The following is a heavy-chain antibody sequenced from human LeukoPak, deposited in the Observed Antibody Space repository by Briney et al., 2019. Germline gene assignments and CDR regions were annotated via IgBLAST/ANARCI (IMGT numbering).Heavy chain of an antibody. D-gene: IGHD6-13*01. Sequence: ASVKVSCKASGGTFSSYAISWVRQAPGQGLEWMGGIIPIFGTANYAQKFQGRVTITADKSTSTAHMELSSLRSEDTAVYYCAREEAAAGNGPFDYWGQGTLVTVSS. V-gene: IGHV1-69*06. CDR1: GGTFSSYA. J-gene: IGHJ4*02. CDR2: IIPIFGTA. CDR3: AREEAAAGNGPFDY.